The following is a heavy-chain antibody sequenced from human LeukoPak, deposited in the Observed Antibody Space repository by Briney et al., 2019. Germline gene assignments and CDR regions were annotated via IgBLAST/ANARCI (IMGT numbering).Heavy chain of an antibody. CDR1: GFTFRDYG. V-gene: IGHV3-33*01. Sequence: PGGSLRLSCAASGFTFRDYGMHWVRQAPGKGLEWVALIWYDGTTKDYADSVKGRFIISRDNSKNTLYLQMNSLRAEDTSVYYCARARMVGGTTYYFAYWGQGTLVTVSS. CDR3: ARARMVGGTTYYFAY. J-gene: IGHJ4*02. CDR2: IWYDGTTK. D-gene: IGHD1-26*01.